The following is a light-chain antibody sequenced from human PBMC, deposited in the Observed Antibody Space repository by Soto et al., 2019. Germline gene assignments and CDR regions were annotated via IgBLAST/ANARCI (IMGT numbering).Light chain of an antibody. J-gene: IGKJ1*01. CDR2: KAS. CDR3: QQCFWHWT. CDR1: RSDSTW. Sequence: IHMTHFPSTLSASVLDTVTITFRASRSDSTWLAWYQQIPGGAPKLLIYKASILESGVPSRFSGSGSGTEFTLTITSLQPDDFATYYCQQCFWHWTFGQGTKVDIK. V-gene: IGKV1-5*03.